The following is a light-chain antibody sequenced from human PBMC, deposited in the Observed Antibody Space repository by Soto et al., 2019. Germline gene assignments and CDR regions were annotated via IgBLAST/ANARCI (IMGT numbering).Light chain of an antibody. Sequence: DIEMTQSPSTLSAFLGDTVTVTCRASQSVSGWLAWYQQKPGEAPKLLIYDASALPRGVPSRFSGSGSGTKFTLTIASLQPDDFATYYCQQYETFSGTFGPGTKVDIK. CDR3: QQYETFSGT. CDR1: QSVSGW. CDR2: DAS. V-gene: IGKV1-5*01. J-gene: IGKJ1*01.